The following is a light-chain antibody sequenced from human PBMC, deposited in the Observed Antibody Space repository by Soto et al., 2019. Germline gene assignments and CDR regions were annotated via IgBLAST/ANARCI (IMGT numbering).Light chain of an antibody. CDR3: QQRSNWPLMYT. V-gene: IGKV3-11*01. J-gene: IGKJ2*01. CDR2: DAS. Sequence: EIVLTQSPATLSLSPGERATLSCRASQSVSSYLAWYQQKPGQAPRLLIYDASNSATGIPARFSGSGSGTDFTLTISSLEPEDFAVYYGQQRSNWPLMYTFGQGTKLEIK. CDR1: QSVSSY.